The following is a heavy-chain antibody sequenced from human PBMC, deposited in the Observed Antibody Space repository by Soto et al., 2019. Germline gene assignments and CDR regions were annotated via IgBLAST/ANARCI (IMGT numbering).Heavy chain of an antibody. V-gene: IGHV3-48*02. Sequence: AGGSLRLSCAASGFTFSSYSMNWVRQAPGKGLEWVSYISSSSSTIYYADSVKGRFTISRDNAKNSLYLQMNSLRDEDTAVYYCARDLKAVVVTASFDYWGQGTLVTVSS. CDR2: ISSSSSTI. CDR1: GFTFSSYS. J-gene: IGHJ4*02. CDR3: ARDLKAVVVTASFDY. D-gene: IGHD2-21*02.